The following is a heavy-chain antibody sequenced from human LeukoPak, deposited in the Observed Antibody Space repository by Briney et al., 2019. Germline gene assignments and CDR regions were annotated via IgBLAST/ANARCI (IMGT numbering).Heavy chain of an antibody. CDR2: IYSDGVT. Sequence: GGSLRLSCAASGFIVNSYAMSWVRQAPGKGLAWVSLIYSDGVTQYADSVKGRFTISRDNSKNMVYLQMNNLRLEDAAVYYCTKRSRGYYDYWGQGTLVTVSS. D-gene: IGHD3-10*01. CDR1: GFIVNSYA. V-gene: IGHV3-66*02. J-gene: IGHJ4*02. CDR3: TKRSRGYYDY.